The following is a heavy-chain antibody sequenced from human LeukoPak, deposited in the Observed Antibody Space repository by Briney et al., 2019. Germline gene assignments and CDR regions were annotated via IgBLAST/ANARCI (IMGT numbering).Heavy chain of an antibody. CDR3: ARDRISAWNDY. Sequence: GGSLRLSCAASGFTFSTYGIHWVRQAPGKGLEWVAFIRFDGSNENYADSVKGRFTISRDNAKNSLYLQMNSLRAEDTAVYYCARDRISAWNDYWGQGTLVTVSS. D-gene: IGHD6-19*01. CDR1: GFTFSTYG. J-gene: IGHJ4*02. V-gene: IGHV3-30*02. CDR2: IRFDGSNE.